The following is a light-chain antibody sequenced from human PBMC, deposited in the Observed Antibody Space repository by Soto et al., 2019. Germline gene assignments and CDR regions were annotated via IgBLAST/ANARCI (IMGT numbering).Light chain of an antibody. V-gene: IGKV1-5*03. CDR3: QHYKSYSEA. Sequence: DIQMTQSPSTLSGSVGDRVTITCRASQTISSWLAWYQQKPGKAPKLLIYKASTLKSGVPSRFSGSGSWTEFTLTISSLQPDDLATYYCQHYKSYSEAFGQGTKVDIK. CDR1: QTISSW. J-gene: IGKJ1*01. CDR2: KAS.